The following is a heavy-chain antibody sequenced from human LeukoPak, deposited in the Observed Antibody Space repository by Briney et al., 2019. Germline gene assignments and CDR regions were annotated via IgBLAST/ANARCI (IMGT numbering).Heavy chain of an antibody. Sequence: PGGSLRLSCVVSGFIFSDYNMHWVRQAPGKGLEWVTTISYDGTKKYYADSVKGRFTISRDNSKNTLYLQMNNVRTEDTAMYYCAKVRWDNSGWYYLDSWGQGTLVTVSS. V-gene: IGHV3-30*18. CDR3: AKVRWDNSGWYYLDS. J-gene: IGHJ4*02. D-gene: IGHD6-19*01. CDR1: GFIFSDYN. CDR2: ISYDGTKK.